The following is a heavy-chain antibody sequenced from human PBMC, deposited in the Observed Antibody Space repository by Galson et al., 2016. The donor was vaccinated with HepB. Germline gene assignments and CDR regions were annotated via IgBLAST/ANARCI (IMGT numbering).Heavy chain of an antibody. Sequence: LRLSCAISGDSVSTNIVAWNWIRQSPSRGLEWLGRTYYRSKWYNDYAVSVQSRITINPDTSRNQFSLQLNSVTPEDTDVYYCTRVRHLARGMDVWGQGTTVTVSS. CDR1: GDSVSTNIVA. CDR3: TRVRHLARGMDV. CDR2: TYYRSKWYN. J-gene: IGHJ6*02. V-gene: IGHV6-1*01. D-gene: IGHD5-12*01.